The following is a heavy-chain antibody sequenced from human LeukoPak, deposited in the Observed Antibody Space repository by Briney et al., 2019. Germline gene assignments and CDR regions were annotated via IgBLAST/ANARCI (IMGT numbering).Heavy chain of an antibody. CDR1: GFTFSSFE. J-gene: IGHJ4*02. V-gene: IGHV3-23*01. D-gene: IGHD6-19*01. Sequence: GGSLRLSCAASGFTFSSFEMSWVRQAPGEGLEWVSAISGSGGSAYYADSVKGRFTISRDNSRNSLSLKINSLRAEDTALYYCAKTGYSSGWYRIWDYWGQGTLVTVSS. CDR3: AKTGYSSGWYRIWDY. CDR2: ISGSGGSA.